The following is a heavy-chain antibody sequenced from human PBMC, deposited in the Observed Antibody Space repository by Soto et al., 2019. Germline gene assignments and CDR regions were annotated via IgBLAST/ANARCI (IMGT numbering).Heavy chain of an antibody. Sequence: QVQLQQWGAGLLKPSETLSLTCAVYGGSFSGYYWSWIRQPPGKGLEWIGEINHSGSTHYNPSLKSRVTISVDTSKNQFSLKLSSVTAADTAVYYCARGSMVRGVSLDYWGQGTLVTVSS. V-gene: IGHV4-34*01. D-gene: IGHD3-10*01. CDR2: INHSGST. J-gene: IGHJ4*02. CDR1: GGSFSGYY. CDR3: ARGSMVRGVSLDY.